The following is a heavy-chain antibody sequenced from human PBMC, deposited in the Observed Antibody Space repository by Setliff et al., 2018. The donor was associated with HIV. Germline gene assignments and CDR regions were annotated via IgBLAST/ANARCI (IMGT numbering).Heavy chain of an antibody. J-gene: IGHJ6*03. Sequence: TSETLSLTCTVSGGSISSYYWSWIRQPPGKGLEWIGYIYTSGSTNYNPSLQSRVAMSVDTSKNQFSLKLTSVSAADTAVYYCARGVAAAGMLMDVWGKGTTVTVSS. CDR3: ARGVAAAGMLMDV. CDR2: IYTSGST. CDR1: GGSISSYY. D-gene: IGHD6-13*01. V-gene: IGHV4-4*09.